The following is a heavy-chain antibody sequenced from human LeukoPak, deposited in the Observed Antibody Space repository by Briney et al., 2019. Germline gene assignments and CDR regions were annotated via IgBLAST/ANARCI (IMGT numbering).Heavy chain of an antibody. CDR2: IYHSGST. CDR1: GYSISSGYY. J-gene: IGHJ4*02. D-gene: IGHD2-2*02. Sequence: PSETLSLTCAVSGYSISSGYYWGWIRQPPGKELEWIGSIYHSGSTYYNPSLKSRVTISVDTSKNQFSLKLSSVTAADTAVYYCARACSSTSCYTRRGQGTLVTVSS. V-gene: IGHV4-38-2*01. CDR3: ARACSSTSCYTR.